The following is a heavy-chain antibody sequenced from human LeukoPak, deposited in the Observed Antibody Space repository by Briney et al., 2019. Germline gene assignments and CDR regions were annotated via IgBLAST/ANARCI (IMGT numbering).Heavy chain of an antibody. Sequence: GGSLRLSCAASGFTFSDYYMSWIRQAPGKGLQWVTYISIISSYTNYADSVKGRFTISRDNAKDSLYLQMNSLRAEDTAVYYCARGSSSGWFDPWGQGTLVTVSS. CDR3: ARGSSSGWFDP. D-gene: IGHD6-6*01. CDR2: ISIISSYT. V-gene: IGHV3-11*05. CDR1: GFTFSDYY. J-gene: IGHJ5*02.